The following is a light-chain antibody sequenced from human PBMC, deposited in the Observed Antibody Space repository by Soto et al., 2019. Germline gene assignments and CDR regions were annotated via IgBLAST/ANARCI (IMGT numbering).Light chain of an antibody. CDR3: SSYAGSLYV. CDR1: RLDVGGHNY. V-gene: IGLV2-8*01. Sequence: QSALTQPPSASGSPGQSVTISCPGTRLDVGGHNYVSWSQQHQGKAPKLMIYEVSKRPSGVPDRFSGSKSGNTASLTVSGLQAEDEADYYCSSYAGSLYVFGTGTKVTVL. J-gene: IGLJ1*01. CDR2: EVS.